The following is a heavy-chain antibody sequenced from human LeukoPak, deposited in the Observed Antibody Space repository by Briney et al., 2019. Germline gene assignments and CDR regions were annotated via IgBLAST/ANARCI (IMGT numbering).Heavy chain of an antibody. J-gene: IGHJ4*02. V-gene: IGHV4-30-2*01. CDR3: ASYDYGDWRVFDY. Sequence: PSQTLSLTCAVSGGSISSGGYSWSWNRQPPGKGLEWIGYIYHSGSTYYNPSLKSRVTISVDRSKNQFSLKLSSVTAADTAVYYCASYDYGDWRVFDYWGQGTLVTVSS. D-gene: IGHD4-17*01. CDR1: GGSISSGGYS. CDR2: IYHSGST.